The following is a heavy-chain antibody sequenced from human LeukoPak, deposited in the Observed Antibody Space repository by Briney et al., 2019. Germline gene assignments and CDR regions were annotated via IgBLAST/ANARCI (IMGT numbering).Heavy chain of an antibody. J-gene: IGHJ4*02. Sequence: SETLSLTCTVSGGSISSSSYYWGWIRQPPGKGLEWIGSIYYSGSTYYNPSLKSRVTISVDTSKNQFSLKLSSVTAADTAVYYCARDAGGIAVKSVDYWGQGTLVTVSS. CDR3: ARDAGGIAVKSVDY. CDR2: IYYSGST. V-gene: IGHV4-39*07. D-gene: IGHD6-19*01. CDR1: GGSISSSSYY.